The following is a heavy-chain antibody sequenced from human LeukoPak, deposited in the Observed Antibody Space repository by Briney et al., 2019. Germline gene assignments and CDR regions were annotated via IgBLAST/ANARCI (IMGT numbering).Heavy chain of an antibody. CDR1: GFTFSTYA. Sequence: GGSLRLSCSASGFTFSTYAMTWVRQAPGKGLEWVSAISGSGDSTYYADSVKGRFTVSRDNSKNTLYLQMNSLRAEDTAVYYCARGPVVPVATYFFDYWGQGTLVTVSS. J-gene: IGHJ4*02. CDR3: ARGPVVPVATYFFDY. V-gene: IGHV3-23*01. D-gene: IGHD2-2*01. CDR2: ISGSGDST.